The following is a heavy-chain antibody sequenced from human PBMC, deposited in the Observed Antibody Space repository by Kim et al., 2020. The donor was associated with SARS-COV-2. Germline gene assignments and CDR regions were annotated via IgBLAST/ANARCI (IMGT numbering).Heavy chain of an antibody. J-gene: IGHJ2*01. CDR3: ARVATTAYWYFDL. V-gene: IGHV1-69*04. Sequence: YAQKFQGRVTITADKTTSTAYMELSSLRSEDTAVYYCARVATTAYWYFDLWGRGTLVTVSS. D-gene: IGHD5-12*01.